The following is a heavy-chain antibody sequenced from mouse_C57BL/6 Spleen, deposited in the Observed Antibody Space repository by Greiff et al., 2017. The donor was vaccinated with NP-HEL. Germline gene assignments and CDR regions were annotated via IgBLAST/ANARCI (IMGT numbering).Heavy chain of an antibody. CDR3: ARHEGNYGNYFDY. D-gene: IGHD2-1*01. V-gene: IGHV5-6*01. Sequence: EVQRVESGGDLVKPGGSLKLSCAASGFTFSSYGMSWVRQTPDKRLEWVATISSGGSYTYYPDSVKGRFTLSRDNAKNTLYLQMSSLKSEDTAMYYCARHEGNYGNYFDYWGKGTTLTVSS. J-gene: IGHJ2*01. CDR2: ISSGGSYT. CDR1: GFTFSSYG.